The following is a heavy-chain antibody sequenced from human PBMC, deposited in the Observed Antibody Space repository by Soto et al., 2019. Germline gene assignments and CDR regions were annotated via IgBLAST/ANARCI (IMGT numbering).Heavy chain of an antibody. V-gene: IGHV1-2*02. CDR2: INTNNGGA. CDR3: ARERGSNTVRPSDNWFDT. J-gene: IGHJ5*02. CDR1: GYSFTDYH. D-gene: IGHD6-13*01. Sequence: ASVKVSCKASGYSFTDYHIHWVRQAPGQGLEFMGWINTNNGGAGSAQQFQGRVTVTRDTSIATVYMELSNLRSDDTALYYCARERGSNTVRPSDNWFDTWGQGTLVTVSS.